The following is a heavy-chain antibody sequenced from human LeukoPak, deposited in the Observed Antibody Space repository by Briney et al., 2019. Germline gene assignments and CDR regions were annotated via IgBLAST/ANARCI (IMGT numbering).Heavy chain of an antibody. CDR1: GGSISSYY. J-gene: IGHJ4*02. D-gene: IGHD3-22*01. V-gene: IGHV4-59*01. CDR2: IYYSGST. Sequence: SETLSLTCTVSGGSISSYYWSWIRQPPGKGLKWIGYIYYSGSTNYNPSLKSRVTISVDTSKNQFSLRLSSVTAADTAVYYCARVTGYMIEDYFDYWGQGTLVTVSS. CDR3: ARVTGYMIEDYFDY.